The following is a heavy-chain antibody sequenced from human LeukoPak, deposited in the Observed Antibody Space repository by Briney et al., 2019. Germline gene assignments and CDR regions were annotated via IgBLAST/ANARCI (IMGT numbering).Heavy chain of an antibody. CDR3: ARVGEGRYYQYYYMDV. V-gene: IGHV3-64*01. CDR1: GFTLSSYA. CDR2: ISKNGGNT. Sequence: GGSLRLSCAASGFTLSSYAMHWVRQAPGKGLEYVSAISKNGGNTYYANSVKGRFSISRDNSKNTLYLQMGSLRTEDMTVYYCARVGEGRYYQYYYMDVWGKGTTVTVSS. J-gene: IGHJ6*03. D-gene: IGHD1-26*01.